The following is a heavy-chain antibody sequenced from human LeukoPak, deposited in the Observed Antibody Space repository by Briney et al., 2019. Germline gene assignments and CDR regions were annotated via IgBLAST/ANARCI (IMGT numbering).Heavy chain of an antibody. V-gene: IGHV1-18*01. CDR3: ARDRTAYYYYYYMDV. CDR2: ISPNSGDT. Sequence: ASVKVSCKASGYTFITYGISWVRQAPGLGLEWMGWISPNSGDTNYAQNLQGRVTMTTDTSTSTAYMELSRLRSDDTAVYYCARDRTAYYYYYYMDVWGKGTTVTVSS. CDR1: GYTFITYG. D-gene: IGHD4-17*01. J-gene: IGHJ6*03.